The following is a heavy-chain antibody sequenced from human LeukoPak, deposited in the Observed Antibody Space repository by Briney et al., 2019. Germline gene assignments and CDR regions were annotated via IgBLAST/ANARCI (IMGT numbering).Heavy chain of an antibody. Sequence: PSETLSLTCIISGASISSSAYYWGWIRQPPGKGLEWIGSIYYSGSTYYNPSLKSRVTISVDTSKNQFSLKLSSVTAADTAVYYCARDCSSTSCYGDPLDYWGQGTLVTVSS. J-gene: IGHJ4*02. D-gene: IGHD2-2*01. CDR2: IYYSGST. V-gene: IGHV4-39*07. CDR3: ARDCSSTSCYGDPLDY. CDR1: GASISSSAYY.